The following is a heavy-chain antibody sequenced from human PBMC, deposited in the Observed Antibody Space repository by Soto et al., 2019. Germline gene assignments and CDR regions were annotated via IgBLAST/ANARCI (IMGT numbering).Heavy chain of an antibody. J-gene: IGHJ6*02. CDR1: GFTFSRNT. Sequence: GSLRLSCVTSGFTFSRNTMNWVRQAPGKGLEWVASITSSGSYVYYADSVKGRFSASRDNAKNSLSLQMDSLRPDDTAIYFCVKDEGIEAMDVWGQGTTVTVSS. CDR3: VKDEGIEAMDV. CDR2: ITSSGSYV. D-gene: IGHD3-3*02. V-gene: IGHV3-21*01.